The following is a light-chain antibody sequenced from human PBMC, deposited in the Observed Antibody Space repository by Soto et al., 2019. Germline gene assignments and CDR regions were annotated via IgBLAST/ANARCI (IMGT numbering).Light chain of an antibody. CDR1: SGHSSYI. J-gene: IGLJ3*02. CDR2: LEGSGNY. CDR3: ETWDRNPRV. Sequence: QAVVTQAASASASMGSSVKRTCTLISGHSSYIIAWHQQQPGKAPRYLMKLEGSGNYNKWSGVPDRFSGSSSGADRYLTISNLQFEDEADYYCETWDRNPRVFGGGTKGTVL. V-gene: IGLV4-60*02.